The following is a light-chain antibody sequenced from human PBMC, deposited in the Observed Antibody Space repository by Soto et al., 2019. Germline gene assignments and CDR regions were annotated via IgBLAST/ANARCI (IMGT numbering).Light chain of an antibody. J-gene: IGKJ3*01. CDR3: QQYNSYLFT. V-gene: IGKV1-5*03. Sequence: DIQMTQSPSTLSASVGDRVTITCRASQSINSGLAWYQQKPGKAPKLLIYKASSFESGVPSRFSGSGSGTEFTLTISSLQPDDFATYYCQQYNSYLFTFGPGTKVDIK. CDR2: KAS. CDR1: QSINSG.